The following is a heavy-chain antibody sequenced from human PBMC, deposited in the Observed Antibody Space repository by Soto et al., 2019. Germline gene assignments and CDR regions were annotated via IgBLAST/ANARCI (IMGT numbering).Heavy chain of an antibody. CDR2: ISGSGGNA. CDR1: GFTFSSYA. Sequence: EVQLLESGGGLVQPGGSLRLSCAASGFTFSSYAMSWVRQAPGKGLEWVSSISGSGGNAYYADSVKGRFTISRDNSKNTLHLQMNSLRVADTAVYYCAKDGASGSYPPYYYYDMDVWGQGTTVTVSS. D-gene: IGHD1-26*01. V-gene: IGHV3-23*01. CDR3: AKDGASGSYPPYYYYDMDV. J-gene: IGHJ6*02.